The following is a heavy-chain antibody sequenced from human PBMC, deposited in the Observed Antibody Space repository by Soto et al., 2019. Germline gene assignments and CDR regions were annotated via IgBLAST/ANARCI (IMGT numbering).Heavy chain of an antibody. CDR3: ARALGYCSGGSSGTGGTCWRPRGYNWFDP. D-gene: IGHD2-15*01. V-gene: IGHV4-61*08. Sequence: PLETLPLTCTVSGGSIISGGYYWSWIRKHPGKGLERIGYIYYSGSTNYNPSLKSRVTISVDTSKNQFSLKLSSVTAADTAVYYCARALGYCSGGSSGTGGTCWRPRGYNWFDPWGQGTLLTVSS. J-gene: IGHJ5*02. CDR1: GGSIISGGYY. CDR2: IYYSGST.